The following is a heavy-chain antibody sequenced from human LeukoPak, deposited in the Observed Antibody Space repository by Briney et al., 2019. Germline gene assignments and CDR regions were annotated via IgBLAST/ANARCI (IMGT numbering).Heavy chain of an antibody. CDR2: ISSYNGNT. V-gene: IGHV1-18*01. D-gene: IGHD6-13*01. CDR1: GYTFTSYG. CDR3: ARDQDSSSWTPTYDY. Sequence: GASVKVSCKASGYTFTSYGISWVRQAPGQGLEGMGWISSYNGNTHYEQKLQGRPTKNTDTYTHTPDVALRRLTSDDAAVYYCARDQDSSSWTPTYDYWGQGTLVTVSS. J-gene: IGHJ4*02.